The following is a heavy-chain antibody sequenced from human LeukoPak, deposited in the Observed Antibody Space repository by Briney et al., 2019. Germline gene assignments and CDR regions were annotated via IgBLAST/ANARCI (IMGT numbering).Heavy chain of an antibody. CDR1: GFTVSSNY. D-gene: IGHD6-19*01. CDR3: ARSIAVAGTLNFDY. Sequence: GGSLRLSCAASGFTVSSNYMSWVHQAPGKGLEWVSVIYSGGSTYYADSVKGRFTISRDNSKNTLYLQMNSLRAEDTAVYYCARSIAVAGTLNFDYWGQGTLVTVSS. CDR2: IYSGGST. J-gene: IGHJ4*02. V-gene: IGHV3-66*02.